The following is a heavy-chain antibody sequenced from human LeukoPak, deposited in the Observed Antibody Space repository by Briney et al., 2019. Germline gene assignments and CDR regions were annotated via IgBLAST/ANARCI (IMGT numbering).Heavy chain of an antibody. CDR2: ISGSGGST. CDR1: GFTFSSFA. Sequence: GGSLRLSCAASGFTFSSFAMSWVRQAPGKGLEWVSFISGSGGSTHYADSVKGRFTISRDNAKSSLYLQMNSLRAEDTAVYYCARAEGDYYYYFYMDVWGKGTTVTVSS. J-gene: IGHJ6*03. CDR3: ARAEGDYYYYFYMDV. V-gene: IGHV3-23*01.